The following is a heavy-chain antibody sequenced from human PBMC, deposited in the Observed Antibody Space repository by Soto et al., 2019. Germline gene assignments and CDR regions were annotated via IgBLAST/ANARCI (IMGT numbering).Heavy chain of an antibody. CDR3: ARELAVAVMVYGMVV. D-gene: IGHD6-19*01. CDR1: GYTFTGYY. J-gene: IGHJ6*02. CDR2: INPNSGGT. Sequence: GASVKVSCKASGYTFTGYYMHWVRQAPGQGLEWMGWINPNSGGTNYAQKFQGRVTMTRDTSISTAYMELSRLRSDDTAVYYCARELAVAVMVYGMVVSGPGTTLTVS. V-gene: IGHV1-2*02.